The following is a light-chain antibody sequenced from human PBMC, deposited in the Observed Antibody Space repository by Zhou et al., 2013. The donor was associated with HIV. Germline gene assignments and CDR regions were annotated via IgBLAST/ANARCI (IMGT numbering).Light chain of an antibody. CDR2: KSS. CDR1: GTISPW. Sequence: DVQLTQSPPTLSASVGDKVTITCRASGTISPWLAWYQQKPGEVPKLLIYKSSTLQSGVPSRFSGSGSGTEFTLTISCLQSEDSATYFCQQADTLPVTFGGGTRVDI. J-gene: IGKJ4*01. V-gene: IGKV1-5*03. CDR3: QQADTLPVT.